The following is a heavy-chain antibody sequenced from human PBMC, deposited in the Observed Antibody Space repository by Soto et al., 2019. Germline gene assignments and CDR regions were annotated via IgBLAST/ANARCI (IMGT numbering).Heavy chain of an antibody. J-gene: IGHJ5*02. Sequence: PSETLSLTCAVSGGSIISDDSSWVWLRKHPGMGLVWIVYIAYSRDTYSNPSLRSRVTISADTTENTFSLTLKSVTAAAAAVYFCAREIVNGGGNNCFDPWGPGTLVTVSS. D-gene: IGHD3-16*01. V-gene: IGHV4-31*11. CDR1: GGSIISDDSS. CDR2: IAYSRDT. CDR3: AREIVNGGGNNCFDP.